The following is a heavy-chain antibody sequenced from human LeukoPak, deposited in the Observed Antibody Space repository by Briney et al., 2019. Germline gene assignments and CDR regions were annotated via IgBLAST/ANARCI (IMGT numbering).Heavy chain of an antibody. CDR3: ARTPFNYYGDYLTNAFDI. V-gene: IGHV4-39*01. Sequence: SETLSLTCTVPGGSISSSSYHWGWIRQPPGKGLEWIGSIYYSGSTYYNPSLKSRVTISVDTSKNQFSLKLSSVTAADTAVYYCARTPFNYYGDYLTNAFDIWGQGTMVTVSS. CDR2: IYYSGST. D-gene: IGHD4-17*01. J-gene: IGHJ3*02. CDR1: GGSISSSSYH.